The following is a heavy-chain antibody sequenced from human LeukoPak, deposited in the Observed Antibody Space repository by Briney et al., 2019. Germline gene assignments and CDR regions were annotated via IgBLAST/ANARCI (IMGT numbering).Heavy chain of an antibody. CDR3: TTDLGTYYHGSQRLIPIDY. D-gene: IGHD3-10*01. V-gene: IGHV3-15*01. CDR2: IKSKTDGETT. CDR1: GFTFSSHA. J-gene: IGHJ4*02. Sequence: PGGSLRLSCAASGFTFSSHAMSWVRQAPGKGLEWIGRIKSKTDGETTNYAEPVRGRFTISRDDSKSAVYLQMNSLKIEDTAVYYCTTDLGTYYHGSQRLIPIDYWGQGTLVTVSS.